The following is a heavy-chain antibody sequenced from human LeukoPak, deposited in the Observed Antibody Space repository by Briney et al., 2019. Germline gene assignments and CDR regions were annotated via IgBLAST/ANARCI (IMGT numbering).Heavy chain of an antibody. CDR3: ARDPYVWGTFDY. CDR2: ISYDGSNK. J-gene: IGHJ4*02. Sequence: GGSLRLSCAASGFTFSSYAIHWVRQAPGKGLEWVAVISYDGSNKYYADAVKGRFIISRDNPKNTLYLQMNSLRADDTAVYYCARDPYVWGTFDYWGQGTLVSVSS. V-gene: IGHV3-30-3*01. CDR1: GFTFSSYA. D-gene: IGHD3-16*01.